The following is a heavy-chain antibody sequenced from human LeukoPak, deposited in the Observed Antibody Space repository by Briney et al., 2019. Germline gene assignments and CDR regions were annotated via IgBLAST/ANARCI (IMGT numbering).Heavy chain of an antibody. J-gene: IGHJ3*02. V-gene: IGHV4-39*07. CDR3: ARNYYDSSGYYYVDAFDI. CDR1: GGSISSSSYY. CDR2: IYYSGST. D-gene: IGHD3-22*01. Sequence: SETLSLTCTVSGGSISSSSYYWGWIRQPPGKGLEWIGYIYYSGSTYYNPSLKSRVTISVDTSKNQFSLKLSSVTAADTAVYYCARNYYDSSGYYYVDAFDIWGQGTMVTVSS.